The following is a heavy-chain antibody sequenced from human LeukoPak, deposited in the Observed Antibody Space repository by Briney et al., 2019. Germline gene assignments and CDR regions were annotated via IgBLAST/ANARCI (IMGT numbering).Heavy chain of an antibody. Sequence: GGSLRLSCAASGFTFSDYYMSWVCQAPGGGRGRGSYICGSGSTIYYADSVKGRFTISRDNAKNSLYLQMNRLRAEDTAVYYCAREGYSSSSYYYYGMDVWGQETRVSVPS. CDR1: GFTFSDYY. D-gene: IGHD6-13*01. CDR3: AREGYSSSSYYYYGMDV. V-gene: IGHV3-11*04. J-gene: IGHJ6*02. CDR2: ICGSGSTI.